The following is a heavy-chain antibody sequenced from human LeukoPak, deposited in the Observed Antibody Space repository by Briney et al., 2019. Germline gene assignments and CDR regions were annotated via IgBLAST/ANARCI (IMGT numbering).Heavy chain of an antibody. CDR2: INPNSGGT. J-gene: IGHJ6*03. CDR1: GYTFTGYY. CDR3: ARERAAGYYYMDV. D-gene: IGHD3-10*01. V-gene: IGHV1-2*02. Sequence: ASLKVSCKASGYTFTGYYMHWVRQAPGQGLEWMGWINPNSGGTNYAQKFQGRVTMTRDTSISTAYMELSRLRSDDTAVYYCARERAAGYYYMDVWGKGTTVTVSS.